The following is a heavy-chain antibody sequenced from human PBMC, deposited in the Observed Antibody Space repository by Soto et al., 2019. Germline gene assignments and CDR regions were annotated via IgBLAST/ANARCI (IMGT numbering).Heavy chain of an antibody. Sequence: SETLSLTCTVSGGSISSSSYYWGWIRQPPGKGLEWIGSIYYSGSTYYNPSLKSRVTISVDTSKNQFSLKLSSVTAADTAVYYCAKSTVTTWLEVWGQGTLVTVSS. CDR1: GGSISSSSYY. D-gene: IGHD4-17*01. CDR3: AKSTVTTWLEV. CDR2: IYYSGST. V-gene: IGHV4-39*01. J-gene: IGHJ4*02.